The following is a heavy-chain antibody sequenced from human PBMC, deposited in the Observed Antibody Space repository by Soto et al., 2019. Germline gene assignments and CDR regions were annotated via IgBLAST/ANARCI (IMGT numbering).Heavy chain of an antibody. Sequence: SETLSLTCTVSGGSISSSSYYWGWIRQPPGKGLEWIGSIYYSGSTYYNPSLKSRVTISVDTSKNQFSLKLSSVTAADTAVYYCGGYCSGGSCYTDWFDPWGQGTLVTVSS. J-gene: IGHJ5*02. V-gene: IGHV4-39*01. D-gene: IGHD2-15*01. CDR2: IYYSGST. CDR1: GGSISSSSYY. CDR3: GGYCSGGSCYTDWFDP.